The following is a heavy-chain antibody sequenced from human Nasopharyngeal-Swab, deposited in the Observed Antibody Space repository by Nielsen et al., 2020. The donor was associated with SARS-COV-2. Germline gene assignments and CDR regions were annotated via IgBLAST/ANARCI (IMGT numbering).Heavy chain of an antibody. D-gene: IGHD6-19*01. V-gene: IGHV3-53*04. Sequence: WIRQPPGKGLEWVSVIYSGGSTYYADSVKGRFTISRHNSKNALYLQMNSLRAEDTAVYYCARRGALGSSGWSQSLYYYYGMDVWGQGTTVTVSS. CDR2: IYSGGST. J-gene: IGHJ6*02. CDR3: ARRGALGSSGWSQSLYYYYGMDV.